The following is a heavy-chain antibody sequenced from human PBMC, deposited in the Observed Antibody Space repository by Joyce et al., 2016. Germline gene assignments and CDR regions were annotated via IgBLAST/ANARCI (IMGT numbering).Heavy chain of an antibody. V-gene: IGHV4-34*01. D-gene: IGHD5/OR15-5a*01. CDR3: ARGNTVLGPSLAY. CDR2: INHGGSA. CDR1: SGSFNNYY. Sequence: QVQLQQWGAGLLKPSETLSLTCAVYSGSFNNYYWTWIRQPPGKGLEWIGEINHGGSANYNPALNSRVTISIDRSNNRFSLKLTSVTASDTGLYYCARGNTVLGPSLAYWGQGTLVTVSS. J-gene: IGHJ4*02.